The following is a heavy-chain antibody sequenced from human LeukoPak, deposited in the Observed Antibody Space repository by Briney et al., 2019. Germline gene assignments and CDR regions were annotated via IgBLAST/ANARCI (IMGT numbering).Heavy chain of an antibody. Sequence: PSETLSLTCTVSGGSISSNYWSWIRQPAGKGLEWIGRIYTSGSTNYNPSLKSRVTMSVDTSKNHFTLKLSSVTAADTAVYYCARDRDSSSSNNWCDPWGQGTLVTVSS. D-gene: IGHD6-6*01. CDR3: ARDRDSSSSNNWCDP. J-gene: IGHJ5*02. CDR2: IYTSGST. V-gene: IGHV4-4*07. CDR1: GGSISSNY.